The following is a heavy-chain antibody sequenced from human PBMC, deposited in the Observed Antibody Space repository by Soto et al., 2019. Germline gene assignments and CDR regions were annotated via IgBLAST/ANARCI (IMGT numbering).Heavy chain of an antibody. D-gene: IGHD1-1*01. CDR1: GFSFSTYV. CDR3: AKKLAVRPPYYGMDV. J-gene: IGHJ6*02. Sequence: GGSLRLSCAASGFSFSTYVMTWVRQAPGEGLEWVSAINAGGGTYYADSVKGRFTISRDNSKNTFYLHMNSLRAEDTAVYYCAKKLAVRPPYYGMDVWGQGTTVTVSS. V-gene: IGHV3-23*01. CDR2: INAGGGT.